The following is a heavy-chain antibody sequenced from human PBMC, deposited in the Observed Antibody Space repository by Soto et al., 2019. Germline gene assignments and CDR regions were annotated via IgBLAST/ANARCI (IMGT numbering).Heavy chain of an antibody. CDR3: AREAGTLLSYYFDY. CDR1: GGAIISSSYY. D-gene: IGHD1-1*01. CDR2: IYYSGST. Sequence: AETLSLTCTVPGGAIISSSYYFCCIRQPPGKGLEWIGSIYYSGSTYYNPSLKSRVTISVDTSKNQFSLKLSSVTAADTAVYYCAREAGTLLSYYFDYWGQGTLVTVSS. J-gene: IGHJ4*02. V-gene: IGHV4-39*02.